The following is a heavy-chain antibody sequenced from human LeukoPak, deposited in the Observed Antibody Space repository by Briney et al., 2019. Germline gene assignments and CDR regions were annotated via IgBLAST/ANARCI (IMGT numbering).Heavy chain of an antibody. J-gene: IGHJ3*02. CDR1: GGSISSYY. V-gene: IGHV4-59*01. CDR2: IYYSGST. CDR3: VRHPSRAGAGSGAFDI. Sequence: KPSETLSLTCTVSGGSISSYYWSWIRQPPGKGLEWIGYIYYSGSTNYNPSLKSRVTISVDTSKNQFSLKLSSVTAADTAVYYCVRHPSRAGAGSGAFDIWGQGTMVTVSS. D-gene: IGHD6-19*01.